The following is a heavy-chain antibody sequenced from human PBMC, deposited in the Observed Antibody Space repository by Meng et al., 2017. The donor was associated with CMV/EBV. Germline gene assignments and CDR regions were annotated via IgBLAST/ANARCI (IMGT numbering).Heavy chain of an antibody. Sequence: GESLKTSCAASGFTVSSNYMSWVRQAPGKGLEWVSVIYSGGSTYYADSVKGRFTISRDNSKNTLYLQMNSLRAEDTAVYYCSYGGGYWGQGTLVTVSS. J-gene: IGHJ4*02. V-gene: IGHV3-53*01. CDR3: SYGGGY. CDR2: IYSGGST. CDR1: GFTVSSNY. D-gene: IGHD3-10*01.